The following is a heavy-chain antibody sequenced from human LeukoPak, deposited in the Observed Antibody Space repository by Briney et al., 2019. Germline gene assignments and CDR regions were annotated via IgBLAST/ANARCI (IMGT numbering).Heavy chain of an antibody. CDR2: ISYDGAVK. CDR3: ARIDRARSGSDY. J-gene: IGHJ4*02. V-gene: IGHV3-30-3*01. D-gene: IGHD3-10*01. CDR1: GFTFRSYA. Sequence: GGSLRLSCAASGFTFRSYAIHWVRQTPGKGLEWVAFISYDGAVKYYADSVEGRFSISRDNSKNTLSLQMNSLRGDDTAVYYCARIDRARSGSDYWGQGTLVTVSS.